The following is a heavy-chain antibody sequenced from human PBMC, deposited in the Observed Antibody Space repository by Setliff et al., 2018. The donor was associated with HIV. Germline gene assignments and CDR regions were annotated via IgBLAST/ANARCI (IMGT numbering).Heavy chain of an antibody. CDR1: GGTFSSYA. CDR2: IIPIFGTA. V-gene: IGHV1-69*13. CDR3: GGGGYYYYMDV. J-gene: IGHJ6*03. Sequence: EASVKVSCKASGGTFSSYAISWVRQAPGQGLEWMGGIIPIFGTANYAQKFQGRVTITADESTSTAYMELSSLRSEDTAVYYCGGGGYYYYMDVWGKGTTVTVSS. D-gene: IGHD2-15*01.